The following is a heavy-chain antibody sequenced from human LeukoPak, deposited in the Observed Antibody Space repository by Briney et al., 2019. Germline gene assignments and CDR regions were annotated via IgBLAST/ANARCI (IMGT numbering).Heavy chain of an antibody. D-gene: IGHD2-15*01. V-gene: IGHV1-8*01. Sequence: GASVKVSCKASGYTFTSYDINWVRQATGQGLEWMGWMNPNSGNTGYAQKFQGRITITADKSTSTAYMELSSLRSEDTAVYYCARAGGGYVDYWGQGTLVTVSS. CDR2: MNPNSGNT. CDR3: ARAGGGYVDY. J-gene: IGHJ4*02. CDR1: GYTFTSYD.